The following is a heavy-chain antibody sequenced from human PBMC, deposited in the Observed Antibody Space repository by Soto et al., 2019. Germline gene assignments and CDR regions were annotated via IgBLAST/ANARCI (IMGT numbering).Heavy chain of an antibody. CDR3: ARDIVGATYYYYYGMDV. J-gene: IGHJ6*02. V-gene: IGHV4-61*01. CDR1: GGSVSSGSYY. CDR2: IYYSGST. D-gene: IGHD1-26*01. Sequence: SETLSLTCTFSGGSVSSGSYYWSWIRQPPGKELEWIGYIYYSGSTNYNPSIKSRVTISVDTSKNQFSLKLSSVTAADTAVYYCARDIVGATYYYYYGMDVWGQGTTVTVSS.